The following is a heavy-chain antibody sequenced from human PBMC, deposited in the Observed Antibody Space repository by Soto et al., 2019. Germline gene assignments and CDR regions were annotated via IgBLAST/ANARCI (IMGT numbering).Heavy chain of an antibody. CDR2: IYHSGST. V-gene: IGHV4-4*02. CDR1: GGSISSSNW. CDR3: ARVGMMVYATIDY. J-gene: IGHJ4*02. D-gene: IGHD2-8*01. Sequence: SETLSLTCAVSGGSISSSNWWSWVRQPPGKGLEWIGEIYHSGSTNYNPSLKSRVTISVDKSKNQFSLKLSSVTAADTAVYYCARVGMMVYATIDYWGQATLVTLSS.